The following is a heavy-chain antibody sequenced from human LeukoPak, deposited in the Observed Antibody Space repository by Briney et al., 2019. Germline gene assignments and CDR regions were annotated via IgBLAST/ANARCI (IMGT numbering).Heavy chain of an antibody. D-gene: IGHD6-6*01. CDR1: GFTFSGSA. J-gene: IGHJ4*02. CDR3: TRQYSSSSNFDY. Sequence: PGGSLRLSCAASGFTFSGSAMHWVRQASGKGLEWVGRIRSKANSYATAYAASVKGRFTISRDDSKNTAYLQMNSLNTEDTAVYYCTRQYSSSSNFDYWGQGTLATVSS. V-gene: IGHV3-73*01. CDR2: IRSKANSYAT.